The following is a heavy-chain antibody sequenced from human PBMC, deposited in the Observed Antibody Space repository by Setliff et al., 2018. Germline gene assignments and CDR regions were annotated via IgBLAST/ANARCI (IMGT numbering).Heavy chain of an antibody. CDR3: ARDGYPGTS. CDR2: TTSSGTTT. Sequence: PGGSLRLSCAASGFTFSDYYMSWIRQAPGKGLEWVSYTTSSGTTTFYTDSVKGRLAISRDNARNSLYLQMNSLRVEDTAVYYCARDGYPGTSWGQGTLVTVSS. D-gene: IGHD2-2*03. V-gene: IGHV3-11*01. J-gene: IGHJ5*02. CDR1: GFTFSDYY.